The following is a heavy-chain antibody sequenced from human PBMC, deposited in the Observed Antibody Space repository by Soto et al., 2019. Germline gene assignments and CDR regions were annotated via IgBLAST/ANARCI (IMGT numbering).Heavy chain of an antibody. D-gene: IGHD2-15*01. Sequence: QVQLVQSGAEVKKPGASVKVSCKASGYTFTSYAMHWVRQAPGQRLEWMGWINAGNGNTKYSQKFQGRVTITRDTSASTAYMELSSLRSEDTAVYYCARGYCSGGSCYLGYWGQGTLVTVSS. V-gene: IGHV1-3*01. J-gene: IGHJ4*02. CDR2: INAGNGNT. CDR1: GYTFTSYA. CDR3: ARGYCSGGSCYLGY.